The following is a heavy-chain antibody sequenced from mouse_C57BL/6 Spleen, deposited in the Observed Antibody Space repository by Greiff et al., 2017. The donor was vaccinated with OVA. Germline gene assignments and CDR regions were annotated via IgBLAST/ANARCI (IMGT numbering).Heavy chain of an antibody. Sequence: VQLQQPGAELVRPGSSVKLSCKASGYTFTSYWMHWVKQRPIQGLEWIGNIDPSDSGTHYNQKFKDKATLTVAKSSSTAYMQLSSLTSEDSAVYYCAIGRGYDYDAWFAYWGQGTLVTVSA. D-gene: IGHD2-4*01. V-gene: IGHV1-52*01. J-gene: IGHJ3*01. CDR3: AIGRGYDYDAWFAY. CDR2: IDPSDSGT. CDR1: GYTFTSYW.